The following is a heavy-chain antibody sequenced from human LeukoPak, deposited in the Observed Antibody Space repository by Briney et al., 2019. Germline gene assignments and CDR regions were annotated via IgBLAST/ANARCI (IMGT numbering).Heavy chain of an antibody. CDR2: ISYDGSNK. V-gene: IGHV3-30*03. CDR1: GFTFSSYG. CDR3: ARARWLSEFDY. D-gene: IGHD4-23*01. Sequence: GGSLRLSCAASGFTFSSYGMHWVRQAPGKGLEWVAVISYDGSNKYYADSVRGRFTISRDNSKNTLYLQMNSLRAEDTAVYYCARARWLSEFDYWGQGTLVTVSS. J-gene: IGHJ4*02.